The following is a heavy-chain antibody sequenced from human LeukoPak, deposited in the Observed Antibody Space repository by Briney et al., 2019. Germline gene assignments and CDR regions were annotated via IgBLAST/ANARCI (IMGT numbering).Heavy chain of an antibody. J-gene: IGHJ6*03. Sequence: GGSLRLSCAASGFTFSSYWMSWVRQAPGKGLEWVANIKQDGSEKYYVDSVKGRFTISRDNAKNSLYLQMNSLRAEDTAVYYCARENYDFWSGYYPLDYYMDVWGKGTTVTVSS. CDR2: IKQDGSEK. D-gene: IGHD3-3*01. CDR3: ARENYDFWSGYYPLDYYMDV. CDR1: GFTFSSYW. V-gene: IGHV3-7*01.